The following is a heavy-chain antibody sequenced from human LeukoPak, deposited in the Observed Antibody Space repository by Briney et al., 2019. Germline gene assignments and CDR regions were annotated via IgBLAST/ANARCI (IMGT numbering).Heavy chain of an antibody. D-gene: IGHD3-16*01. CDR1: GYSFTSYW. Sequence: GESLKISYKGSGYSFTSYWIGWVRQMPGKGLEWMGIIYPGDSDTRYSPSFQGQVTISADKSISTAYLQWSSLKASDTAMYYCARPGQLGEYTPYHFDYWGQGILVTVSS. V-gene: IGHV5-51*01. CDR2: IYPGDSDT. J-gene: IGHJ4*02. CDR3: ARPGQLGEYTPYHFDY.